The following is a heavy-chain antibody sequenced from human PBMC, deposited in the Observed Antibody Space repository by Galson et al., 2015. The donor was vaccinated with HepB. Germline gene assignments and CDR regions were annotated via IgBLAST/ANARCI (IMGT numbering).Heavy chain of an antibody. J-gene: IGHJ4*02. D-gene: IGHD3-10*01. Sequence: SLRLSCAASGFTFSKAWMSWVRQAPGKGLEWVGRIKSKTDGGTTDYAAPVKGRFTISRDDSKNTLSLQMNSLKTEDTAVYYCNTPPLWFGGLIKDYWGQGTLVTVSS. V-gene: IGHV3-15*01. CDR1: GFTFSKAW. CDR2: IKSKTDGGTT. CDR3: NTPPLWFGGLIKDY.